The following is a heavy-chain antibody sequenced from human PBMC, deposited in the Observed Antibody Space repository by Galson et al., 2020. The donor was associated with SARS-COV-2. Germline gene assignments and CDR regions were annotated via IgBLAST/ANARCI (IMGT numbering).Heavy chain of an antibody. CDR3: ETVYCTNGVCYTPEYFQH. Sequence: ASVKLSCKVSGYTLTELSLHWVRQAPGKGLEWMGGFDPEDGETIYAQKFQGRVTMTEDTSTDTAYMELSSLRSEDTAVYYCETVYCTNGVCYTPEYFQHWGQGTLVTVSS. D-gene: IGHD2-8*01. CDR2: FDPEDGET. CDR1: GYTLTELS. J-gene: IGHJ1*01. V-gene: IGHV1-24*01.